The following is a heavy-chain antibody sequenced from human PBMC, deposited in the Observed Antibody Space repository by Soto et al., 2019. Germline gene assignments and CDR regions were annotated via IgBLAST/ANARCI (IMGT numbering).Heavy chain of an antibody. CDR3: ARVGMIGTILGSWFDP. D-gene: IGHD2-21*01. CDR2: IYPNGSP. Sequence: QVQLQESGPGLVKPSETLSLTCAVSGVSISTYYWTWIRHPAGKGLEWIGRIYPNGSPNYNPSLKSRVTISVDPSKNHFSLNLRSVTAADTAVYYCARVGMIGTILGSWFDPWGRGTLVTVSS. CDR1: GVSISTYY. J-gene: IGHJ5*02. V-gene: IGHV4-4*07.